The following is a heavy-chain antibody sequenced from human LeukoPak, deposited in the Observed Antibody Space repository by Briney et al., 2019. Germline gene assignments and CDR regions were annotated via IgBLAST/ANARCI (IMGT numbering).Heavy chain of an antibody. CDR3: ASFMGSSTGYRFDY. D-gene: IGHD6-6*01. CDR2: INPNSGGT. CDR1: GYTFTGYY. J-gene: IGHJ4*02. V-gene: IGHV1-2*02. Sequence: ASVKVSCKASGYTFTGYYMHWVRQAPGQGLEWMGWINPNSGGTNYAQKFQGRVTMTRDTSISTAYMELSRLRSDDTAVYYCASFMGSSTGYRFDYWGQGTLVTVSS.